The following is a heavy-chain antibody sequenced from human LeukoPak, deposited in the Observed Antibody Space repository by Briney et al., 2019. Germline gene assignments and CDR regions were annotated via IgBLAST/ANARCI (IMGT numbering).Heavy chain of an antibody. CDR2: IYYSGST. Sequence: SETLSLTCAVYGGSFSSYYWGWIRQPPGKGLEWIGSIYYSGSTYYNPSLKSRVTISVDTSKNQFSLKLSSVTAADTAVYYCARVSGYSYGNFDYWGQGTLVTVSS. V-gene: IGHV4-39*07. CDR1: GGSFSSYY. D-gene: IGHD5-18*01. J-gene: IGHJ4*02. CDR3: ARVSGYSYGNFDY.